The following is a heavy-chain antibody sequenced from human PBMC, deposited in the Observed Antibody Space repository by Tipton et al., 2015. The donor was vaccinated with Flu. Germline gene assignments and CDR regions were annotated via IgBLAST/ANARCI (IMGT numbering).Heavy chain of an antibody. Sequence: TLSVTCTVSGDSISRGSYYYNWIRQPAGEGLEWIGRIYTNANTNYKASLKSRVTISIDRSRNQVSLTLSSVTAADTAVYFCARRTFSNYVSEPKNWFDLWGQGTLVTVSS. CDR1: GDSISRGSYY. CDR2: IYTNANT. V-gene: IGHV4-61*02. CDR3: ARRTFSNYVSEPKNWFDL. J-gene: IGHJ5*02. D-gene: IGHD4-11*01.